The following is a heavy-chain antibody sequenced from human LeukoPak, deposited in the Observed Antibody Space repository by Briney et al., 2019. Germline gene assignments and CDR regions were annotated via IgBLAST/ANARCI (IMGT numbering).Heavy chain of an antibody. J-gene: IGHJ4*02. V-gene: IGHV3-30*18. CDR1: GFIFSSYG. CDR2: ISYDASDQ. Sequence: GRSLRLSCAASGFIFSSYGMHWVRQAPGKGLEWVAVISYDASDQYYADSVKGRFTISRDNSKNTLYMQVNSLRAEDTAMYYCAKAQGTLWAAFDYWGQGTLVTVSS. D-gene: IGHD1-26*01. CDR3: AKAQGTLWAAFDY.